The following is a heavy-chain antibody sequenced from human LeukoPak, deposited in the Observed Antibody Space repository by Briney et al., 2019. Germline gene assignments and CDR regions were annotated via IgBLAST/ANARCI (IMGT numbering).Heavy chain of an antibody. CDR1: GYTFTSYD. Sequence: ASVKVSCKASGYTFTSYDINWVRQATGQGLEWMGWMNPNSGNTGYAQKFQGRVTMTRNTSISTAYMELSSLRSEDTAVYYCARVGIEAANPPGDYYYYYMDVWGKGTTVTISS. V-gene: IGHV1-8*01. J-gene: IGHJ6*03. CDR2: MNPNSGNT. D-gene: IGHD2-15*01. CDR3: ARVGIEAANPPGDYYYYYMDV.